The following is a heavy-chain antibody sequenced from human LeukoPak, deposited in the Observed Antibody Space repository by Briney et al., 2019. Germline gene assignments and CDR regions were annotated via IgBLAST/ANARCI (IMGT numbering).Heavy chain of an antibody. Sequence: GGSLRLSCAASGFTFSSYSMNWVRHAPGKGLEWVSSISSSSSYIYYADSVKGRFTISRDNAKNSLYLQMNSLRAEDTAVYYCARGLVALSPYYDFWSGYYTGYYFDYWGQGTLVTVSS. J-gene: IGHJ4*02. CDR1: GFTFSSYS. D-gene: IGHD3-3*01. CDR2: ISSSSSYI. V-gene: IGHV3-21*01. CDR3: ARGLVALSPYYDFWSGYYTGYYFDY.